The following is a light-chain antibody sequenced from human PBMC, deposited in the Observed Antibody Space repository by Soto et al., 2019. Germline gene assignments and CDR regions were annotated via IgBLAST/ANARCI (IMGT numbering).Light chain of an antibody. CDR3: QQYNSWPLT. V-gene: IGKV3D-15*01. Sequence: EIVLTQSPGTLSLSPGEGGTLSCRASQSISSSYLAWYQQKPGQAPRLVIYDIFTRATGVPTRISGSGSGTEFTLTISSLQSEDFAVYYCQQYNSWPLTFGGGTKVEIK. CDR2: DIF. CDR1: QSISSSY. J-gene: IGKJ4*01.